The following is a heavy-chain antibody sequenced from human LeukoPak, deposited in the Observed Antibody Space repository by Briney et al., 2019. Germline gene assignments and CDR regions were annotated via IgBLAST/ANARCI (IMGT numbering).Heavy chain of an antibody. CDR3: ARVGGDYDPDDYYGMDV. Sequence: PGGSLRLSCSASGFTFSSYWMSWVRQAPGKGLEWVSAISGSGGSTYYADSVKGRFTISRDNSKNTLYLQMNSLRAEDTAVYYCARVGGDYDPDDYYGMDVWGQGTTVTVSS. D-gene: IGHD4-17*01. CDR1: GFTFSSYW. V-gene: IGHV3-23*01. J-gene: IGHJ6*02. CDR2: ISGSGGST.